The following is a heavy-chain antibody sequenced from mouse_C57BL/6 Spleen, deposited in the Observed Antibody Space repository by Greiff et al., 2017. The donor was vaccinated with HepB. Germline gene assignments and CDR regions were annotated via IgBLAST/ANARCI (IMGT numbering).Heavy chain of an antibody. CDR3: ARDGYYEEVDY. CDR1: GYTFTSYW. CDR2: IHPNCGST. Sequence: QVQLQQPGAELVKPGASVKLSCKASGYTFTSYWMHWVKQRPGQGLEWIGMIHPNCGSTNYNEKFKSKATLTVDKSSSTAYMQLSSLTSEDSAVYYCARDGYYEEVDYWGQGTSVTVSS. D-gene: IGHD2-3*01. V-gene: IGHV1-64*01. J-gene: IGHJ4*01.